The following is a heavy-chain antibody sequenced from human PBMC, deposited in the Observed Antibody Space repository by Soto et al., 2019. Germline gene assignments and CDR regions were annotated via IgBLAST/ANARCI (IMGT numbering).Heavy chain of an antibody. CDR1: GYSFTSYW. J-gene: IGHJ3*02. Sequence: EVQLVQSGAEVKKPGESLKISCKGSGYSFTSYWIGWVRQMPGKGLEWMGIIYPGDSDTRYSPSFQGQVTISADKSISTAYLQWSSLKASDTAMYYCARSRYCSGGSCQVAAFDIWGQGTMVTVSS. D-gene: IGHD2-15*01. CDR2: IYPGDSDT. CDR3: ARSRYCSGGSCQVAAFDI. V-gene: IGHV5-51*03.